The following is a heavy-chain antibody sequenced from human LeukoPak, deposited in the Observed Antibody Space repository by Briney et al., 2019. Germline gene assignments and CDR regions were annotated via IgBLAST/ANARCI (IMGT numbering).Heavy chain of an antibody. CDR2: IRTKSNSYAT. V-gene: IGHV3-73*01. D-gene: IGHD3-22*01. Sequence: GGSLRLSCAASGFTLSGSDMHWVRQASGKGLEWVGRIRTKSNSYATAYSASVKGRFTISRDDSKNTVYLQMISLKSEDTAVYYCSTFDNSGYYNGAFYAYWGRGILVTVSS. CDR3: STFDNSGYYNGAFYAY. J-gene: IGHJ4*02. CDR1: GFTLSGSD.